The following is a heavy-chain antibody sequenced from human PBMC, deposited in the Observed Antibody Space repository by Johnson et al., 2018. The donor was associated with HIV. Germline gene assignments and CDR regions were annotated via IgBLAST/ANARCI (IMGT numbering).Heavy chain of an antibody. CDR2: ISYAGSNK. J-gene: IGHJ3*02. Sequence: QMLLVESGGGVVQPGRSLRLSCAASGFTFSSYGMYWVRQAPGKGLAWVAVISYAGSNKYDAASVTGRFTISRDNSKNTLYLQMNSLRAEDTAVYYCAKGDNSGYYVAFDIWGQGTMVSVSS. CDR3: AKGDNSGYYVAFDI. D-gene: IGHD3-22*01. V-gene: IGHV3-30*18. CDR1: GFTFSSYG.